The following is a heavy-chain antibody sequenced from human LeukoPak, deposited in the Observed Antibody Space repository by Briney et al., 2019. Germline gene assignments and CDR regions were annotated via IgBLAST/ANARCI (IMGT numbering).Heavy chain of an antibody. D-gene: IGHD6-6*01. V-gene: IGHV3-23*01. Sequence: PGGSLRLSCAASGFTFSSYAMSWVRQAPGKGLEWVSAISGSGGSTYYADSVKGRFTISRDNSKNTLYLQMNSLRAEDTAVYYCAKDRFAGSSSSGMRSGVDYFDYWGQGTLVTVSS. CDR2: ISGSGGST. J-gene: IGHJ4*02. CDR3: AKDRFAGSSSSGMRSGVDYFDY. CDR1: GFTFSSYA.